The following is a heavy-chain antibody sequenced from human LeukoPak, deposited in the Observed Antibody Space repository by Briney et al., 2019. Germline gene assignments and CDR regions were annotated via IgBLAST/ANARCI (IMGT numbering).Heavy chain of an antibody. J-gene: IGHJ5*02. CDR1: GGTFSSYA. CDR2: IIPILGIA. V-gene: IGHV1-69*04. Sequence: SVKVSCKASGGTFSSYAISWVRQAPGQGLEWMGRIIPILGIANYAQKFQGRVTITADKSTSTAYMELSSLRSEDTAVYYCARPVSYSGSVRSDWFDPWGQGTLVTVSS. D-gene: IGHD1-26*01. CDR3: ARPVSYSGSVRSDWFDP.